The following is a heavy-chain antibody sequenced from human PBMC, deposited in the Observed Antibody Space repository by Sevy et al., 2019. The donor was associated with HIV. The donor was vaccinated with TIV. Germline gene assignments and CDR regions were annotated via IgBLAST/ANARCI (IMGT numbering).Heavy chain of an antibody. CDR2: ISFDGDNK. J-gene: IGHJ6*02. CDR1: GFIFSSYY. Sequence: GGSLRLSCAASGFIFSSYYFHWVRQAPGTGLERVSFISFDGDNKYYEDSVKGRFTISRDNSKTTLYLEMNGLTTEDTAVYYCARTVTTHYYYGMDVWGQGTAVTVSS. D-gene: IGHD4-17*01. V-gene: IGHV3-30*04. CDR3: ARTVTTHYYYGMDV.